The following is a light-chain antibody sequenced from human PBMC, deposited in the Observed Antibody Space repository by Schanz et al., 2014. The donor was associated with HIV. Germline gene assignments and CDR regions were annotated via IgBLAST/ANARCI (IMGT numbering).Light chain of an antibody. J-gene: IGLJ3*02. Sequence: QSALTQPASVSGSPGQSITISCTGTSSDVGGYNYVSWYQHHPGKAPKMLIYAVSNRPSGVSNRFSGSKSGNAASLTIFGLQPEDEAHYYCSSYTSSNTVVFGGGTKLTVL. CDR2: AVS. CDR3: SSYTSSNTVV. V-gene: IGLV2-14*03. CDR1: SSDVGGYNY.